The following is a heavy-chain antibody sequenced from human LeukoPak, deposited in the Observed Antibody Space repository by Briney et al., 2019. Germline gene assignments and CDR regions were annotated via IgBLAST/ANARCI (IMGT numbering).Heavy chain of an antibody. CDR2: IKQDGSEK. V-gene: IGHV3-7*03. CDR1: GFTFSSYW. Sequence: GGSLRLSCAASGFTFSSYWMSWVRQAPGKGLEWVANIKQDGSEKYYVDSVKGRFTISRDNAKNSLYLQMNSLRAEDTAVYYCARDGSDAGGYYDFWSGYYQYGNWFDPWGQGTLVTVSS. CDR3: ARDGSDAGGYYDFWSGYYQYGNWFDP. D-gene: IGHD3-3*01. J-gene: IGHJ5*02.